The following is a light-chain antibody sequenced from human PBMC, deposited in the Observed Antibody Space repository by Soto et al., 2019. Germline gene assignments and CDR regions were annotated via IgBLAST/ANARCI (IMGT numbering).Light chain of an antibody. J-gene: IGKJ4*01. CDR1: QTINNY. Sequence: EIVLTQSPATLSLSPGERATLSCRASQTINNYLAWYQQKPGQAPRLLVYDASYRAIGIPARFSGSGSGTDVTLPISSLEHEDFAVYYCQQRSDWPPRLTFGGGTKVEIK. V-gene: IGKV3-11*01. CDR2: DAS. CDR3: QQRSDWPPRLT.